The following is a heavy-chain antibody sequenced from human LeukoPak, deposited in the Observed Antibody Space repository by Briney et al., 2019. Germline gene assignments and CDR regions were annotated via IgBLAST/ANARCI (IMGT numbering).Heavy chain of an antibody. CDR2: ISSSSSYI. V-gene: IGHV3-21*01. D-gene: IGHD1-26*01. J-gene: IGHJ3*02. Sequence: GGSLRLSCAASGFTFSSYSTNWVRQAPGKGLEWVSSISSSSSYIYYADSAKGRFTISRDNAKNSLYLQMNSLRAEDTAVYYCARDHGGSYFLEAFDIWGQGTMVTVSS. CDR3: ARDHGGSYFLEAFDI. CDR1: GFTFSSYS.